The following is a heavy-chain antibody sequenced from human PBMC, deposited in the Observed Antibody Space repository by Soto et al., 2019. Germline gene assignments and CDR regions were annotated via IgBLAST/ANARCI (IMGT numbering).Heavy chain of an antibody. CDR2: VIPLFNTP. V-gene: IGHV1-69*01. CDR1: GGTFNTFA. Sequence: QVQLVQSGAEVKKPGSSAKVSCKASGGTFNTFAFTWVRQAPGQGFGWMGGVIPLFNTPDYAQKFQGRVTITADESTSTVYLELSGLSSDDTAVYFCGLASKWELLGYFYGMDVWGQGTTVIVSS. CDR3: GLASKWELLGYFYGMDV. D-gene: IGHD1-26*01. J-gene: IGHJ6*02.